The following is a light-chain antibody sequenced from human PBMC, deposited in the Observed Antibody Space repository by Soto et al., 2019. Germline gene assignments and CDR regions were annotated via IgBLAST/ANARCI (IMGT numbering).Light chain of an antibody. CDR2: GNS. CDR1: SSNIGAGYD. CDR3: QSYDSSLTV. V-gene: IGLV1-40*01. J-gene: IGLJ1*01. Sequence: QLVLTQPPSVSGAPGQRVTISCTGRSSNIGAGYDVHWYQQLPGTAPKLLIYGNSNRPSGVPDRFSGSKSGTSAPLAITGLQAVDEADYYCQSYDSSLTVFGTGTKLTVL.